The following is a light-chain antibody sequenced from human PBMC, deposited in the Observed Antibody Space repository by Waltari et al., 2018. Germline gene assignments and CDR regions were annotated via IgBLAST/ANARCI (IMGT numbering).Light chain of an antibody. CDR2: KEN. V-gene: IGLV6-57*03. Sequence: VFTQPHSVSGSPGQTVTISCTRSSGSIDSKYVQWYQQRPGSAPTTVIYKENQRPSGGPDRFSVSIDRSSNSASLTISGLKSEDEADYYCQSADGSYNPVFGSGTKLTVL. CDR1: SGSIDSKY. CDR3: QSADGSYNPV. J-gene: IGLJ6*01.